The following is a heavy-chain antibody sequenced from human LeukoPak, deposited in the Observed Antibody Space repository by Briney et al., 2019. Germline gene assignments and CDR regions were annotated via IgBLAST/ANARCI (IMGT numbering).Heavy chain of an antibody. V-gene: IGHV1-46*01. J-gene: IGHJ5*02. D-gene: IGHD6-19*01. CDR2: INPTGGST. CDR1: GYTFPSYF. CDR3: APLERQWRFNWFDP. Sequence: ASVKVSCKASGYTFPSYFMHWVRQAPGQGLEWMGIINPTGGSTTYAQKFQGRVTMTRDTSTSTVYMELSSLRSDDTAVYYCAPLERQWRFNWFDPWGQGTLVTVSS.